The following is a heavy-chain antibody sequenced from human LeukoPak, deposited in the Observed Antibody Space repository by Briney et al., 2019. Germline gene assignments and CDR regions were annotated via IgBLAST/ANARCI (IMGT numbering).Heavy chain of an antibody. CDR2: INPNSGGT. Sequence: ASVKVSCKASGYTFTGYYMHWARQAPGQGLEWMGWINPNSGGTNYAQKFQGRVTMTRDTSISTAYMELSRLRSDDTAVYYCARDLSGSGWPDYWGQGTLVTVSS. J-gene: IGHJ4*02. V-gene: IGHV1-2*02. CDR1: GYTFTGYY. D-gene: IGHD6-19*01. CDR3: ARDLSGSGWPDY.